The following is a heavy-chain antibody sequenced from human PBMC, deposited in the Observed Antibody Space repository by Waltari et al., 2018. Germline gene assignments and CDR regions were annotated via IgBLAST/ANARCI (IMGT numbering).Heavy chain of an antibody. CDR1: GGSISSSTYY. CDR2: IYYSGST. Sequence: QMQLQESGPGLVKPSEPLSLTCTASGGSISSSTYYWGWIRQPPGKGLAWIGNIYYSGSTYYKPSLKSRLTISVDTSKNQFSLNLRSVTAADTAVYYCARLPISLGVGSVFDIWGQGTMVTVSS. D-gene: IGHD2-15*01. V-gene: IGHV4-39*01. CDR3: ARLPISLGVGSVFDI. J-gene: IGHJ3*02.